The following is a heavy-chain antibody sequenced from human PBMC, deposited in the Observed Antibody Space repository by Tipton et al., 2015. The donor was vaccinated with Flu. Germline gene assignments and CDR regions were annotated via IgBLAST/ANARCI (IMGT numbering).Heavy chain of an antibody. D-gene: IGHD6-19*01. V-gene: IGHV3-49*04. Sequence: SLRLSCTGSGFTFGDYVMTWVRQAPGKGLEWVGFIRTKGYGGTTKYAAPVKGRFSISRDDSKRIAYLQMNSLKTEDTAVYYCSRDREVAAVTFYYYGMDVWGQGTTVTVSS. CDR3: SRDREVAAVTFYYYGMDV. J-gene: IGHJ6*02. CDR1: GFTFGDYV. CDR2: IRTKGYGGTT.